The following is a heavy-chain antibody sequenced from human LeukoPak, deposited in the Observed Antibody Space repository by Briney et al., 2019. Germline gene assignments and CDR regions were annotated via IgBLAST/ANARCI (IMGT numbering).Heavy chain of an antibody. J-gene: IGHJ4*02. CDR2: INHSGST. CDR3: ARTRYPFDY. D-gene: IGHD1-14*01. Sequence: SETLSLTCAVYGGSFSGYYWSWIRQPPGKGLEWIGEINHSGSTNYNPSLKSRVTISVDTSKNQFSLKLGSVTAADTAVYYCARTRYPFDYWGQGTLVTVSS. V-gene: IGHV4-34*01. CDR1: GGSFSGYY.